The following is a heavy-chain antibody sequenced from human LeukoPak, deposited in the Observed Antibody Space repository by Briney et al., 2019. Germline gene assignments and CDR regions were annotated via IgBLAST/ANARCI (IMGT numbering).Heavy chain of an antibody. CDR3: ASPGGGPTDY. J-gene: IGHJ4*02. CDR2: IYYSGST. CDR1: GSSISSGGYY. D-gene: IGHD3-16*01. V-gene: IGHV4-39*01. Sequence: PSETLSLTCTVSGSSISSGGYYWGWFRQPPGKGLEWIGSIYYSGSTYYNPSLKSRVTISVDTSKNQFSLKLSSVTAADTAVYYCASPGGGPTDYWGQGTLVTVSS.